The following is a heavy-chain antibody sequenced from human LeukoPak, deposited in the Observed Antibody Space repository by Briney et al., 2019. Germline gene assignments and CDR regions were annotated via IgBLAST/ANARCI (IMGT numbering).Heavy chain of an antibody. Sequence: ASVKVSCKASGYTFTSSFMHWVRQAPGQGLEWIGIIDPNGGSTSYAQKFQGRVIMTRDTSASTVYMELSSLRSEDTAVFYCARDFYDRIGYGAFDIWGQGTMVTVSS. CDR3: ARDFYDRIGYGAFDI. V-gene: IGHV1-46*01. CDR2: IDPNGGST. D-gene: IGHD3-22*01. CDR1: GYTFTSSF. J-gene: IGHJ3*02.